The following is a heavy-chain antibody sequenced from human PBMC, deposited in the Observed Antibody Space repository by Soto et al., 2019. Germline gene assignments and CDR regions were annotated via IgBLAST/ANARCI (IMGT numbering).Heavy chain of an antibody. CDR2: IYYSGST. Sequence: SETLSLTCTVSGGSISSYYWSWIRQPPGKGLEWIGYIYYSGSTNYNPSLKSRVTISVDTSKNQFSLKLSSVTAADTAVYYCARGKNYYYYGMDVWGQGTTVTVSS. V-gene: IGHV4-59*01. CDR1: GGSISSYY. J-gene: IGHJ6*02. CDR3: ARGKNYYYYGMDV.